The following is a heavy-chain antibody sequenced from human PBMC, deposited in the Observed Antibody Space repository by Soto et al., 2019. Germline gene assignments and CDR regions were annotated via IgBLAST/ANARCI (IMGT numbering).Heavy chain of an antibody. D-gene: IGHD3-9*01. V-gene: IGHV3-23*01. CDR2: ISGSGGST. CDR3: AKDLYPDWRRFRVGYNFDY. Sequence: PGGSLRLSCAASGFTFSSYAMSWVRQAPGKGLEWVSAISGSGGSTYYADSVKGRFTISRDNSKNTLYLQMNSLRAEDTAVYYCAKDLYPDWRRFRVGYNFDYWGQGTLVTVSS. CDR1: GFTFSSYA. J-gene: IGHJ4*02.